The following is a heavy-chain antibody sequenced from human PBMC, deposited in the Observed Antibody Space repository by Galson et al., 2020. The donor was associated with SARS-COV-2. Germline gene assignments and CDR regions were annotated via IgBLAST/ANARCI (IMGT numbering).Heavy chain of an antibody. V-gene: IGHV3-30*04. D-gene: IGHD5-12*01. CDR1: GFTFSSYA. J-gene: IGHJ4*02. CDR3: ARDNNSDRYSGYDYPNCFDY. CDR2: ISYDGSNK. Sequence: GSLRLSCAASGFTFSSYAMHWVRQAPGKGLEWVAVISYDGSNKYYADSVKGRFTISRDNSKNTLYLQMNSLRAEDTAVYYCARDNNSDRYSGYDYPNCFDYWGQGTLVTVSS.